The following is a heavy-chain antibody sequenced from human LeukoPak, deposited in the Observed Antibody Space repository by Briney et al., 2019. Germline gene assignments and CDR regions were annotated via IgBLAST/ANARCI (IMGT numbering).Heavy chain of an antibody. CDR3: ASPPGVGAPYYYYGMDV. D-gene: IGHD1-26*01. CDR2: IIPILGIA. CDR1: GGTFSSYA. Sequence: SVKVSCKASGGTFSSYAISWVRQAPGQGLEWMGRIIPILGIANYAQKFQGRVTITADRSTSTAYMELSSLRSEDPAVYYCASPPGVGAPYYYYGMDVWGQGTTVTVSS. V-gene: IGHV1-69*04. J-gene: IGHJ6*02.